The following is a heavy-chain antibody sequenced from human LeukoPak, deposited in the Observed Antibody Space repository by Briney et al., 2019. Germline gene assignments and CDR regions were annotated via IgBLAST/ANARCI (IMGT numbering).Heavy chain of an antibody. CDR2: IYNSGTT. CDR1: GDSISSTSYY. J-gene: IGHJ4*01. Sequence: SETLSLTCTVSGDSISSTSYYWDWIRQPPGKGLEWIGSIYNSGTTYYNPSLKSRVTISVDTSKNQFSLKLSSVTAADTAVYYCAGGGVDTAMLDYWGQEPWSPSPQ. CDR3: AGGGVDTAMLDY. D-gene: IGHD5-18*01. V-gene: IGHV4-39*07.